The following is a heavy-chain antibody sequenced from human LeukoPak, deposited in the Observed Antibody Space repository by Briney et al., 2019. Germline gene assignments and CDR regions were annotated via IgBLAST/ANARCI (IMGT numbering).Heavy chain of an antibody. CDR1: GFTFSGSA. D-gene: IGHD3-16*02. Sequence: GGSPRLSCAASGFTFSGSAMHWVRQASGKGLEWLGRIRSKANSYATAYAASVKGRFTISRDDLKNTAYLQMNSLKTEDTAVYYCTSTYYDYVWGSYRYLFDYWGQGTLVTVSS. J-gene: IGHJ4*02. CDR3: TSTYYDYVWGSYRYLFDY. V-gene: IGHV3-73*01. CDR2: IRSKANSYAT.